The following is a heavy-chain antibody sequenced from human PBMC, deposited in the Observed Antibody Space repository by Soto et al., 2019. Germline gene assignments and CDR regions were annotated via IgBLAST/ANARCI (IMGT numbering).Heavy chain of an antibody. Sequence: QVQLQESGPGLVKPSQTLSLTCTVSGGSISSGDYYWSWIRQPPGKGLEWIGYIYYSGSTYYNPSLKSRVNISVDTSKNQFSLKLSSVTAADTAVYYCARRPQDCSGGRCYLYFHHWGQGTLVTVSS. CDR2: IYYSGST. CDR3: ARRPQDCSGGRCYLYFHH. V-gene: IGHV4-30-4*01. J-gene: IGHJ1*01. CDR1: GGSISSGDYY. D-gene: IGHD2-15*01.